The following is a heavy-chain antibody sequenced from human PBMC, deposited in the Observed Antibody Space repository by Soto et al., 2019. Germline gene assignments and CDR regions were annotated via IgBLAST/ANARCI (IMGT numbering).Heavy chain of an antibody. CDR2: IYPGDSDA. CDR3: TRGDTSMGFDY. CDR1: GYSFTTYW. J-gene: IGHJ4*02. Sequence: GESLKISCKGSGYSFTTYWIAWVRQMPGKGLEWMGIIYPGDSDARYSPSFQGQVTFSADKSINTTYLHLNSLEASDTAIYFCTRGDTSMGFDYWGQGTLVTVSS. V-gene: IGHV5-51*01. D-gene: IGHD5-18*01.